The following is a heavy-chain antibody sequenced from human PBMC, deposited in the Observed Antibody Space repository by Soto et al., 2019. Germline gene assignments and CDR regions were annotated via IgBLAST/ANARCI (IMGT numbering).Heavy chain of an antibody. V-gene: IGHV3-74*01. CDR3: ARDFKELG. D-gene: IGHD1-7*01. CDR2: IKTDGSDT. J-gene: IGHJ4*02. CDR1: GFTFSSYW. Sequence: EVQLVESGGGLVQPGGSLRLSCAASGFTFSSYWMHWVRQAPGKGLVWVSGIKTDGSDTRYADSVRGRFTISRDNAKNMLYLQMNSLRAEDTAVYYCARDFKELGWGQGTLVTVSS.